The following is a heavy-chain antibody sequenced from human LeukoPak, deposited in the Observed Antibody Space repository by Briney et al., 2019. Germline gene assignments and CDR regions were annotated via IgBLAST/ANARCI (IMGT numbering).Heavy chain of an antibody. Sequence: SETLSLTCTVSGGSISSYYWNWIRQPPGKELEWIGYVYYSGSTNYNPSLKSRVTISVATSKNQFSLKLTSVTAADTAVYYCAREAAAGNFDYWGQGTLVTVSS. CDR3: AREAAAGNFDY. CDR1: GGSISSYY. V-gene: IGHV4-59*01. D-gene: IGHD6-13*01. CDR2: VYYSGST. J-gene: IGHJ4*02.